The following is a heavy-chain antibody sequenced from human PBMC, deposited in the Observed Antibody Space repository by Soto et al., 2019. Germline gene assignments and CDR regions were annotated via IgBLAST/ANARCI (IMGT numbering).Heavy chain of an antibody. CDR2: IYHSGST. CDR3: ARGRPIRFDP. J-gene: IGHJ5*02. Sequence: SETLCVTCAVAGGSISSVGDCWSWIRQPPGKGLEYIGYIYHSGSTYYNPSLKSRVTISVDRSKNQFSLKLSSVTAADTAVYYCARGRPIRFDPWGQGTLVTVS. CDR1: GGSISSVGDC. V-gene: IGHV4-30-2*01.